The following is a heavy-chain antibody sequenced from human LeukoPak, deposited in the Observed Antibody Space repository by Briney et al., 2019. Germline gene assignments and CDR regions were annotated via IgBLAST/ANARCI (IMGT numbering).Heavy chain of an antibody. CDR2: INPNSGGT. J-gene: IGHJ3*02. Sequence: ASVKVSCKASGYTFTGYYMHWVRQAPGQGLEWMGWINPNSGGTNYAQKFQGRVTMTRDTSISTAYMELSRLRSDDTAVYYCARDDVDYDILTGYYNVGHAFDIWGQGAMVTVSS. V-gene: IGHV1-2*02. CDR1: GYTFTGYY. CDR3: ARDDVDYDILTGYYNVGHAFDI. D-gene: IGHD3-9*01.